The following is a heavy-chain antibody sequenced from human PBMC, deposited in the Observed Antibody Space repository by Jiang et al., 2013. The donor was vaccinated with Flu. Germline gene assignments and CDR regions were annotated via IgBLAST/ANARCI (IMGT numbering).Heavy chain of an antibody. D-gene: IGHD4-23*01. Sequence: YGAEVKKPGESLKISCQGSGYNFANYKIAWVRQMPGKGLEWMGKIDPSDSYTNYSPSLQGHVTISVDKSVNTAYLHWTSLMASDSAIYYCARQPYYGGTLGAYYGMDVWGQGTTVTVSS. V-gene: IGHV5-10-1*01. CDR2: IDPSDSYT. CDR1: GYNFANYK. CDR3: ARQPYYGGTLGAYYGMDV. J-gene: IGHJ6*02.